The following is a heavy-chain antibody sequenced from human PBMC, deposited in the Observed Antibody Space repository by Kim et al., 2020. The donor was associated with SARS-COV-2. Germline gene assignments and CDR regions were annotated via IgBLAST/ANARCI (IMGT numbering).Heavy chain of an antibody. CDR3: ARQTMTEAFDI. D-gene: IGHD3-22*01. J-gene: IGHJ3*02. Sequence: TNSPPSLKSRVTIAVDTSKSQFSLKLSSVTAADTAVYYCARQTMTEAFDIWGQGTMVTVSS. V-gene: IGHV4-61*07. CDR2: T.